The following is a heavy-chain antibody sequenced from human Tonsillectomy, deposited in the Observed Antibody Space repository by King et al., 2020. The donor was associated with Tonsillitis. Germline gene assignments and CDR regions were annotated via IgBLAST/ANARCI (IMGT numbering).Heavy chain of an antibody. D-gene: IGHD5-18*01. J-gene: IGHJ6*02. CDR1: GYTFTSYY. CDR2: INPSGGST. CDR3: ARDGVVTPTGMDV. V-gene: IGHV1-46*03. Sequence: QLVQSGAEVKKPGASVKVSCKASGYTFTSYYMHWVLQAPGQGLERMGRINPSGGSTGYAQKFQGRVTMTRDTSTSTVYMELSSLRSEDTAVYYCARDGVVTPTGMDVWGQGTTVTVSS.